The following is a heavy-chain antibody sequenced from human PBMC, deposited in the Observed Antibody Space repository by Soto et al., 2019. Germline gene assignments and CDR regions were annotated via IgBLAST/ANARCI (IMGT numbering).Heavy chain of an antibody. V-gene: IGHV3-23*01. CDR2: ISGSGGST. Sequence: GGSLRLSCAASGFTFSSYAMSWVRQAPGKGLEWVSAISGSGGSTYYADSVKGRFTISRDNSKNTLYLQMNSLRAEDTAVYYCAKEYCGGDCYDSFDYWGQGTLVTVPQ. D-gene: IGHD2-21*02. J-gene: IGHJ4*02. CDR1: GFTFSSYA. CDR3: AKEYCGGDCYDSFDY.